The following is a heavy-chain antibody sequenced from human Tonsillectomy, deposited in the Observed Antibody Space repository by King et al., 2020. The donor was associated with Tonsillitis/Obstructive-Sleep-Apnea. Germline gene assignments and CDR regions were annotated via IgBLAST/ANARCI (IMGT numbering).Heavy chain of an antibody. Sequence: VQLVESGGGLVKPGGSLRLSCAASGFTFRNAWMTWVRRAPGKGLEWVGRIKTKTDGGTTDYAAPVRGRFTISRDDSKDTLYLQMNSLKTEDTAVYYCTTDGWTTVSNYFNYWGRGTLVTVSS. J-gene: IGHJ4*02. CDR3: TTDGWTTVSNYFNY. V-gene: IGHV3-15*01. CDR1: GFTFRNAW. CDR2: IKTKTDGGTT. D-gene: IGHD4-11*01.